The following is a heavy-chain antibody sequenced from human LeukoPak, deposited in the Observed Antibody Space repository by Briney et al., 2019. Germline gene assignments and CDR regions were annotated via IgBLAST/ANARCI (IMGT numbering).Heavy chain of an antibody. CDR3: ARDDELGILDAFDI. D-gene: IGHD7-27*01. J-gene: IGHJ3*02. V-gene: IGHV1-2*02. CDR1: GYTFTDYY. Sequence: GASVKVSCKASGYTFTDYYMHWVRQAPGQGLEWMGWINPNSGGTNYAQKFQGRVTMTRDTSISTAYMELSRLRSDDTAVYYCARDDELGILDAFDIWGQGTMVTVSS. CDR2: INPNSGGT.